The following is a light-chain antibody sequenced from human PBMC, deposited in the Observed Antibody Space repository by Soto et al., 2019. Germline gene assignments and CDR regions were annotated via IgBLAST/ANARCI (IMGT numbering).Light chain of an antibody. CDR1: QGIRND. V-gene: IGKV1-17*01. CDR2: AAS. CDR3: QQYYTPPLT. Sequence: DIQMTQSPSSLSASVGDRVTISCRASQGIRNDLGWYQQKPGTAPKRLIYAASSLQSGVPSRFSGSGSGTEFTLTISSLQAEDVAVYYCQQYYTPPLTFGGGTKVEIK. J-gene: IGKJ4*01.